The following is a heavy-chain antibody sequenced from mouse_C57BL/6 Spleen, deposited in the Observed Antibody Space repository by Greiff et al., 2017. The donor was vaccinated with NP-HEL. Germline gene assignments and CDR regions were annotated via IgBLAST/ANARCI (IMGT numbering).Heavy chain of an antibody. D-gene: IGHD2-1*01. J-gene: IGHJ4*01. Sequence: EVQLQQSGPELVKPGASVKISCKASGYTFTDYYMNWVKQSHGKSLEWIGDINPNNGGTSYNQKFKGKATLTVDKSSSTAYMELRSLTSEDSAVYYSTTSLNYIYARNYWVQGTSDTVSS. CDR2: INPNNGGT. CDR1: GYTFTDYY. CDR3: TTSLNYIYARNY. V-gene: IGHV1-26*01.